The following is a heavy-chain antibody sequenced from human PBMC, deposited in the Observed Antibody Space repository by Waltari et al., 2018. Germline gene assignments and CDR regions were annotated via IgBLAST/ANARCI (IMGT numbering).Heavy chain of an antibody. CDR2: IYYSWST. Sequence: QVQLPESGPGLVKPSPTLSLTCTVSGGSRRSGGYYWSWVRQNPGKVLEWIGYIYYSWSTYDNPSLKSRVTISVDTSKNQFSLKLSSVTAADTAVYYCARDGPRFLESGYYFDYWGQGTLVTVSS. D-gene: IGHD3-3*01. CDR1: GGSRRSGGYY. CDR3: ARDGPRFLESGYYFDY. V-gene: IGHV4-31*03. J-gene: IGHJ4*02.